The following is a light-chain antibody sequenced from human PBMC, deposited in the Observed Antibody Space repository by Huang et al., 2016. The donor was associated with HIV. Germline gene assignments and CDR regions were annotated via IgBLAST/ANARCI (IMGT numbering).Light chain of an antibody. V-gene: IGKV3-11*01. Sequence: EIVLTQSPATLSLSPGERATLSCRASPSVSSYLAWYQQKPGQAPRLLIDDASNMATGIPARFSGSGSGTDFTLTISSLEPEDFAVYYCQQRSNWPLSFGPGTKVDIK. J-gene: IGKJ3*01. CDR3: QQRSNWPLS. CDR2: DAS. CDR1: PSVSSY.